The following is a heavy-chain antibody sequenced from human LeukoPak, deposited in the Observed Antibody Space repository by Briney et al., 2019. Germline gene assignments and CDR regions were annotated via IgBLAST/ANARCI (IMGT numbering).Heavy chain of an antibody. Sequence: GGSLRLSCAASGFTFSTYDMTWVRQAPGKGLEWVSSISGSGRNTYHADSVKGRFTISRDNFRNTLYLQMNSLRAEDAAVYYCAKIGSAANTDYWGQGTLVIVSS. D-gene: IGHD1-26*01. CDR1: GFTFSTYD. CDR3: AKIGSAANTDY. J-gene: IGHJ4*02. V-gene: IGHV3-23*01. CDR2: ISGSGRNT.